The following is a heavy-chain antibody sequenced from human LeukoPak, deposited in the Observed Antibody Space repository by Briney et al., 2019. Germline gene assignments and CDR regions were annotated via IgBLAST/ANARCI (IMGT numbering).Heavy chain of an antibody. Sequence: PSETLSLTCAVYGGSFSGYYWSWIRQPPGKGLEWIGEINHSGSTNYNPSLKSRVTISVDTSKNQFSLKLSSVTAADTAVYYCARVRNEGYCSGGSCSLTENNAFDIWGQGTMVTVSS. J-gene: IGHJ3*02. CDR2: INHSGST. V-gene: IGHV4-34*01. CDR3: ARVRNEGYCSGGSCSLTENNAFDI. CDR1: GGSFSGYY. D-gene: IGHD2-15*01.